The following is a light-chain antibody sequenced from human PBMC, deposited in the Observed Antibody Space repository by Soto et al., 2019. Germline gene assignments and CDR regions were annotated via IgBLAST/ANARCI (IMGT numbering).Light chain of an antibody. J-gene: IGKJ1*01. V-gene: IGKV3-20*01. Sequence: EIVLTQSPGTLSLSPGERATLSCMASQSVSSSYLAWYQQKPGQAPRLLIYGASSRATGIPDRFSGSGSGTDFTLTISRLEPEDFAVYYCQQDGSSPRTFGQGTKV. CDR1: QSVSSSY. CDR2: GAS. CDR3: QQDGSSPRT.